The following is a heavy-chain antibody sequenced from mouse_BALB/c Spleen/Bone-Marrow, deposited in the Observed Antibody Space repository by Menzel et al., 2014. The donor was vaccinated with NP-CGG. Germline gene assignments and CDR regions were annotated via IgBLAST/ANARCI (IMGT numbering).Heavy chain of an antibody. CDR3: TSYGNYWYFDV. J-gene: IGHJ1*01. CDR1: GYSITSGYS. D-gene: IGHD2-1*01. Sequence: EVQLQQSGPDLVKPSQSLSLTRTVTGYSITSGYSWHWIRQFPGNKLEWMGYIHHSGSTNYNPSLRSRISITRDTSKNQFFLHLNSVTTEDTATYYCTSYGNYWYFDVWGAGTTVTVSS. V-gene: IGHV3-1*02. CDR2: IHHSGST.